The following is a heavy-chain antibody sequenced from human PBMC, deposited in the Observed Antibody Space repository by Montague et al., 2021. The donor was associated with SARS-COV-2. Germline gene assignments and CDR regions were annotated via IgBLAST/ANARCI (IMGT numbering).Heavy chain of an antibody. CDR2: IYYSGST. V-gene: IGHV4-39*07. CDR3: ARDLAGYYGSGSYGGMDV. CDR1: GGSISSSSYY. D-gene: IGHD3-10*01. J-gene: IGHJ6*02. Sequence: SETLSLTCTVSGGSISSSSYYWGWIRQPPGKGLEWIGSIYYSGSTYYNPSLKSRVPISVDTSKNQFSLKLSSMTAADTAVYYCARDLAGYYGSGSYGGMDVWGQGTTVTVSS.